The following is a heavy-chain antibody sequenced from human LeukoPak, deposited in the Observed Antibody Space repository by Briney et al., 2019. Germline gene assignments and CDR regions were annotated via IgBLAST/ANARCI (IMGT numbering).Heavy chain of an antibody. J-gene: IGHJ5*02. CDR3: ARDLMSIVATAA. V-gene: IGHV3-23*01. CDR2: ISGSGGST. CDR1: GFTFSSYA. Sequence: GGSLRLSCAASGFTFSSYAMSWVRQAPGKGLEWVSAISGSGGSTYYADSVKGRFTISRDNSKNTLYLQMNSLRAEDTAVYYCARDLMSIVATAAWGQGTLVTVSS. D-gene: IGHD5-12*01.